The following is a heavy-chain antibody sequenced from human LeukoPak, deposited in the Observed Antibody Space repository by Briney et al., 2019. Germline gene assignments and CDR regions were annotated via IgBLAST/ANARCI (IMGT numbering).Heavy chain of an antibody. CDR3: ARVPTTYGDQLLSFFDY. V-gene: IGHV1-69*13. Sequence: GASVKLSCKASGGTFSSYAISWVRQAPGQGLEWMGGIIPIFGTANYAQKFQGRVTITADESTSTAYMELSSLRSEDTAVYYCARVPTTYGDQLLSFFDYWGQGTLVTVSS. CDR2: IIPIFGTA. CDR1: GGTFSSYA. J-gene: IGHJ4*02. D-gene: IGHD2-2*01.